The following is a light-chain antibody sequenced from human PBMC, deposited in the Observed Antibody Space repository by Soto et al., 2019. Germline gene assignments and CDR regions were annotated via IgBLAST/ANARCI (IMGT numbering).Light chain of an antibody. V-gene: IGLV2-14*01. J-gene: IGLJ1*01. CDR3: SSITTVSPYV. CDR2: DVR. CDR1: SSDVGGYNY. Sequence: QSALTQPASVSGSPGQSITISCTGTSSDVGGYNYVSWYQQHPGKAPKLMIYDVRNRPSGVSNRFSGSKSVNTASLTISGLQADDEADYYCSSITTVSPYVVVTGTKDNVL.